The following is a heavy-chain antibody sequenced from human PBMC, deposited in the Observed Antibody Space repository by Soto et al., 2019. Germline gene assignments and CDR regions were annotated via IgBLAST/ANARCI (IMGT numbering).Heavy chain of an antibody. CDR1: GDSISSGAW. J-gene: IGHJ5*02. Sequence: QVQLQESGPGLVKASETLSLTCAVSGDSISSGAWWSWVRQSPGKGLQWIGEIYHSGNTRNNPSLKSRVTMSFDKSNNQFSLNLMSVTAADTATYYCARDSRTGCSSTDCYMSWGRGILVTVSS. CDR2: IYHSGNT. D-gene: IGHD2-2*01. CDR3: ARDSRTGCSSTDCYMS. V-gene: IGHV4-4*02.